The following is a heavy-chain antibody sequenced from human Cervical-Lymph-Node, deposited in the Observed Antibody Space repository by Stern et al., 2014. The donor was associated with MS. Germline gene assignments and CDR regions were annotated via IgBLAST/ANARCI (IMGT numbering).Heavy chain of an antibody. D-gene: IGHD1-26*01. CDR3: ARRHCASRSSCDYFDF. CDR1: GYSFPNYW. Sequence: EVHLVESGAEVKKPGESLKISCKGSGYSFPNYWIGWVRQMPGKGLEWMGIINPGDSDTRYSPPFQGQVPISVDKSTSTAYLQWSSLKASDTAMYYCARRHCASRSSCDYFDFWGQGTLVTVSS. V-gene: IGHV5-51*01. CDR2: INPGDSDT. J-gene: IGHJ4*02.